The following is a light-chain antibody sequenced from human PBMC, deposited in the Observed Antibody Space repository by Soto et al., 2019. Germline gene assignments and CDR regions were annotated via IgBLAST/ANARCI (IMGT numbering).Light chain of an antibody. CDR3: QKYNSAPRT. V-gene: IGKV1-27*01. CDR1: QDISHF. J-gene: IGKJ2*01. CDR2: AAS. Sequence: DIQMTQSPSSLSASVGDRVTITCRASQDISHFLGWYQQKPGKVPKLLIYAASTLQSGVPSRFSGSGSGTDFTLTIGSLQPEDVATYYCQKYNSAPRTFGQGTKVEIK.